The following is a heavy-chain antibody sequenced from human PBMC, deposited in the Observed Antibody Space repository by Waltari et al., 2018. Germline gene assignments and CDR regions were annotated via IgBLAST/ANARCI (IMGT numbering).Heavy chain of an antibody. CDR1: GFTFSSYR. V-gene: IGHV3-7*01. D-gene: IGHD2-15*01. CDR3: ARLHSANY. J-gene: IGHJ4*02. Sequence: EVQVVESGGDLVQPGGSLRPPCAASGFTFSSYRMTWVRQAPGKGLEWVANINADGSEKEYVDSVKGRFTISRDNAKNSLYLQMNSLRVEDTAVYYCARLHSANYWGQGTLVTVSS. CDR2: INADGSEK.